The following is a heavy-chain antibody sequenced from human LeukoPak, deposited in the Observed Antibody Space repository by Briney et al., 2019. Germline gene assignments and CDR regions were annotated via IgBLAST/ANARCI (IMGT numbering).Heavy chain of an antibody. CDR3: ARDLGYYDILTGYYPRSEASNWFDP. Sequence: GGSLRLSCAASGFTFSSYGMHWVRQAPGRGLEWVAVIWYDGSNKYYADSVKGRFTISRDNSKNTLYLQMNSLRAEDTAVYYCARDLGYYDILTGYYPRSEASNWFDPWGQGTLVTVSS. CDR1: GFTFSSYG. CDR2: IWYDGSNK. D-gene: IGHD3-9*01. J-gene: IGHJ5*02. V-gene: IGHV3-33*01.